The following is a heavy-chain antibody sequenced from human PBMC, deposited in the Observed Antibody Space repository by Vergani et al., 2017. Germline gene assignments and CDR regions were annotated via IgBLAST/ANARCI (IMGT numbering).Heavy chain of an antibody. CDR2: IYSGGST. J-gene: IGHJ4*02. D-gene: IGHD3-3*01. CDR3: ARGGGAIFGVVDY. CDR1: GFSVSSNY. V-gene: IGHV3-53*02. Sequence: EVQLVETGGGLIQPGGSLRLSCAASGFSVSSNYMSWVRQAPGKGLEWVSVIYSGGSTYYADSVKGRFTISRDNSKNTLYLQMNSLRAEDTAVYYFARGGGAIFGVVDYWGQGTLVTVSS.